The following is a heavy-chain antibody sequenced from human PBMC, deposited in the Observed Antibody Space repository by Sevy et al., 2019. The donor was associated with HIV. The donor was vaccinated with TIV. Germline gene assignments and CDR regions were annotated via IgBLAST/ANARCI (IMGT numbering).Heavy chain of an antibody. J-gene: IGHJ3*02. CDR2: INPNRGGT. V-gene: IGHV1-2*02. Sequence: ASVKVSCKASGYTFTGYYMHWVRQAPGQGLEWMGWINPNRGGTNYAQKFQGRVTMTRDTSISTAYMELSRLRPDDTAVYYCARGKAFLVAARRGNAFDIWGQGTMVTVSS. CDR1: GYTFTGYY. CDR3: ARGKAFLVAARRGNAFDI. D-gene: IGHD2-15*01.